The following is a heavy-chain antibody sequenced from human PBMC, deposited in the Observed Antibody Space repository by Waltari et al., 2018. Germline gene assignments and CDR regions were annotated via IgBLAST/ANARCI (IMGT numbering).Heavy chain of an antibody. J-gene: IGHJ5*02. D-gene: IGHD6-6*01. CDR1: GQSLRESS. CDR3: ALDREYEGWFDP. V-gene: IGHV1-24*01. CDR2: YDPEDGET. Sequence: QVQLVQSGAEVRKPGASVKVSCNVSGQSLRESSVHWVRQAPGKGPEWMGGYDPEDGETTYAQKFKGRLSMTEDTDTAYMELTSLQSDDTAVYYCALDREYEGWFDPWGQGTLVTVSS.